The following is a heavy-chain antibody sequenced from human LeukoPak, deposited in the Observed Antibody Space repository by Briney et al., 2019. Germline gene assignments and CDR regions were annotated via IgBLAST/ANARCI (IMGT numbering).Heavy chain of an antibody. J-gene: IGHJ2*01. CDR1: GLIFSSYG. Sequence: PGKSLRLSCAASGLIFSSYGMHWVRQAPGKGLEWVAVISYDGSNKYYADSVKGRCTISRDNSKNTLYLQMNNLGAEDTAVYYCAKKRVITTPDAIDWYFDLWGRGTLVTVSS. D-gene: IGHD3-10*01. CDR2: ISYDGSNK. CDR3: AKKRVITTPDAIDWYFDL. V-gene: IGHV3-30*18.